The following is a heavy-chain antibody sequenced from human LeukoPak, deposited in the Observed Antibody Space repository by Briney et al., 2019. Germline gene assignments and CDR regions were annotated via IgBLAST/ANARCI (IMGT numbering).Heavy chain of an antibody. J-gene: IGHJ6*03. Sequence: SSVKVSCKASGYTFTGYYIHWLRQAPGQGLEWMGWINPNIGGTNYAQKFQGRGTNTRDTSISTAYMELSRLRSDDTAVYYCARDLSHSSGWYGVLYYYYMDVWGKGTTVTISS. CDR1: GYTFTGYY. CDR2: INPNIGGT. CDR3: ARDLSHSSGWYGVLYYYYMDV. V-gene: IGHV1-2*02. D-gene: IGHD6-19*01.